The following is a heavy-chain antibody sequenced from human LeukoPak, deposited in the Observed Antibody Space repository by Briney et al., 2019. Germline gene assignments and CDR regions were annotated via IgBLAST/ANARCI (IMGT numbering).Heavy chain of an antibody. V-gene: IGHV3-74*01. D-gene: IGHD3-16*01. Sequence: PGGSLRLSCVTSGITFSNYYMHWVRQVPGEGLVWVSHIIQDGSVTSYADSVKGRFTISRDNAKNTVYLQLNYLRAEDTAVYYCATDDYRGLGYWGQGTLVTVSS. CDR1: GITFSNYY. CDR3: ATDDYRGLGY. CDR2: IIQDGSVT. J-gene: IGHJ4*02.